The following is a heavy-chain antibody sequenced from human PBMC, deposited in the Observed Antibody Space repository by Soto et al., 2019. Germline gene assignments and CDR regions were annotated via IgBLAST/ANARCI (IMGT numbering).Heavy chain of an antibody. D-gene: IGHD1-26*01. CDR2: INHDGSVR. J-gene: IGHJ4*02. CDR1: GFTFSKYW. Sequence: EVELVESGGGLVQPGGSLRLSCAASGFTFSKYWMTWVRQAPGKGLEWVANINHDGSVRYHVDSVKGLFTISRDNAKNALYLQMDSLRAEDTAVYYCARAFECPVRRDTGSLGYWGQGTLVTVSS. V-gene: IGHV3-7*01. CDR3: ARAFECPVRRDTGSLGY.